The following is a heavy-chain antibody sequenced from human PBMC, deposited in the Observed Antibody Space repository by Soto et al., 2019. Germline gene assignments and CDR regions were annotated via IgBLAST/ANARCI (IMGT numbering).Heavy chain of an antibody. D-gene: IGHD5-12*01. J-gene: IGHJ4*02. CDR3: ARSGYETFDN. CDR2: MNPNSGNT. V-gene: IGHV1-8*01. CDR1: GYTFTSYD. Sequence: QVQLVQSGAGVKKPGASVKVSCKASGYTFTSYDISWERQATGQGLEWTGWMNPNSGNTGYVQKIQGRVTKTRKTSISTAYMELSSLRSEDTVVYYCARSGYETFDNWCQGTLVTVSP.